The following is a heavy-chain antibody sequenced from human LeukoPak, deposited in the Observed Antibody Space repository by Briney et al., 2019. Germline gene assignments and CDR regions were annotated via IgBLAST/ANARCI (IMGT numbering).Heavy chain of an antibody. J-gene: IGHJ4*02. CDR1: GYTFTSSG. CDR3: AKDYNYVIDY. CDR2: INTNNGDI. V-gene: IGHV1-18*01. Sequence: GASVKVSCKASGYTFTSSGISWVRQAPGQGLEWMGWINTNNGDIHPAQKFQGRVTLTTDTSTSTAYMELRSLRSDDTAVYYCAKDYNYVIDYRGQGTLVTVSS. D-gene: IGHD5-24*01.